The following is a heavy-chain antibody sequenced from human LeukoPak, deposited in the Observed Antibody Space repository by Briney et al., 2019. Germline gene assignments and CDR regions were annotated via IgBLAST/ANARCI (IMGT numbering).Heavy chain of an antibody. CDR2: ISAYNGNT. CDR1: GYTFTSYG. V-gene: IGHV1-18*01. J-gene: IGHJ5*02. Sequence: ASVKVSCKASGYTFTSYGISWVRQAPGQGLEWMGWISAYNGNTNYAQKLQGRVTMTTDTSTSTADMERRSLRSDDTAVYYCARGSHTIAAAAYNWFDPWGQGTLVTVSS. D-gene: IGHD6-13*01. CDR3: ARGSHTIAAAAYNWFDP.